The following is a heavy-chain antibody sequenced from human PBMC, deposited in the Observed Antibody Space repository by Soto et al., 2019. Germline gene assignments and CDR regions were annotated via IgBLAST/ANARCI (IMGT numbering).Heavy chain of an antibody. D-gene: IGHD4-4*01. J-gene: IGHJ4*02. CDR1: GGSISSGGYS. Sequence: KASETLSLTCAVSGGSISSGGYSWSWIRQPPGKGLEWIGYIYHSGSTYYNPSLKSRVTISVDRSKNQFSLKLSSVTAADTAVYYCAREVLSTVTHGGFDYWGQGTLVTSPQ. V-gene: IGHV4-30-2*01. CDR2: IYHSGST. CDR3: AREVLSTVTHGGFDY.